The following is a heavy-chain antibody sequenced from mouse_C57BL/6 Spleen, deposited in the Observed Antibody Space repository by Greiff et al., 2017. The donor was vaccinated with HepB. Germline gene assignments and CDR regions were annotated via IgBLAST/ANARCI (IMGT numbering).Heavy chain of an antibody. D-gene: IGHD2-1*01. CDR1: GYSFTGYY. J-gene: IGHJ2*01. CDR3: ARGGNYH. Sequence: VQLQQSGPELVKPGASVKISCKASGYSFTGYYMNWVKQSPEKSLEWIGEINPSTGGTTYNQKFKAKATLTVDKSSSTAYMQLKSLTSEDSAVYYCARGGNYHWGQGTTLTVSS. CDR2: INPSTGGT. V-gene: IGHV1-42*01.